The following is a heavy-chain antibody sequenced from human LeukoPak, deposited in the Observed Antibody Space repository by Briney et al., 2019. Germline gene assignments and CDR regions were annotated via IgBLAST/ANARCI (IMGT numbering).Heavy chain of an antibody. Sequence: GGSLRLSCSVSGFTFSSNTMHWLRQAPGKGLEYVSAISSHGGTTYYSDSVKGRFTVSRDNSKNTLYLQMTSLRAEDTAVYYCVKPYDYWGQGTLVTVSS. J-gene: IGHJ4*02. CDR3: VKPYDY. V-gene: IGHV3-64D*09. CDR2: ISSHGGTT. CDR1: GFTFSSNT.